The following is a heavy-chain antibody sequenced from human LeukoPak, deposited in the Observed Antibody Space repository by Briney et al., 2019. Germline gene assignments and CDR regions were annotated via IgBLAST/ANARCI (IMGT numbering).Heavy chain of an antibody. D-gene: IGHD6-6*01. CDR3: AREGIAAPFFDY. Sequence: PGGSLRLSCAASGFTFSSYSMNWVRQAPGKGLEWVSSISSSSSYIYYADSVKGRFTISRDNAKNSLYLQMNSLRAEDTAVYYCAREGIAAPFFDYWGQGTLVTVSS. CDR2: ISSSSSYI. CDR1: GFTFSSYS. V-gene: IGHV3-21*01. J-gene: IGHJ4*02.